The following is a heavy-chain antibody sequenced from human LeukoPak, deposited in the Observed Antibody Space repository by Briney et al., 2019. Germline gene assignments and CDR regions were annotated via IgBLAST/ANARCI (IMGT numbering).Heavy chain of an antibody. CDR2: IRSDSSYT. CDR1: GFTFSSYS. J-gene: IGHJ4*02. CDR3: IRDSMGLRWECY. D-gene: IGHD1-26*01. Sequence: GGSLRHSCAASGFTFSSYSMNWVRQAPGKGLEWVSSIRSDSSYTDYAHSLKGRFTISRDNANNSLYLQLNSLKVKDTAVYYCIRDSMGLRWECYWGEGALVAASS. V-gene: IGHV3-21*01.